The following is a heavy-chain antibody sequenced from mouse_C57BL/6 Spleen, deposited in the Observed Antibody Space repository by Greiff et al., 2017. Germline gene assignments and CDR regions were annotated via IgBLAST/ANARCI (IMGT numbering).Heavy chain of an antibody. CDR1: GYAFSSSW. CDR3: ARETNPYFDY. V-gene: IGHV1-82*01. J-gene: IGHJ2*01. CDR2: IYPGDGDT. Sequence: VQGVESGPELVKPGASVKISCKASGYAFSSSWMNWVKQRPGKGLEWIGRIYPGDGDTNYNGKFKGKATLTADKSSSTAYMQLSSLTSEDSAVYFCARETNPYFDYWGQGTTLTVSS.